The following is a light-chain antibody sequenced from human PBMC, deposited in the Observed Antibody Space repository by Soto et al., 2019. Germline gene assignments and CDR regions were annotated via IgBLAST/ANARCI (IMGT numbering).Light chain of an antibody. CDR2: GNS. J-gene: IGLJ2*01. Sequence: QSVLTQPPSVSGAPGQRVTISCTGSSSNIGAGYDAHWYQQVPGTAPKLLIYGNSNRPSGVPDRFSGSKSGTSASLAITGLQADDEADYYCQSFDISLTAVVFGGGTKLIVL. V-gene: IGLV1-40*01. CDR1: SSNIGAGYD. CDR3: QSFDISLTAVV.